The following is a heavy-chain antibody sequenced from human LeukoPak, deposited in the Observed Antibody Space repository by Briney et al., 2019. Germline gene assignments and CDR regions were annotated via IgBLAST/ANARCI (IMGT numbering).Heavy chain of an antibody. V-gene: IGHV3-23*01. CDR1: GFTFSSYA. CDR2: ITGNGRGT. Sequence: PGGSLRLSCAASGFTFSSYAMTWVRQAPGKGLEWVSSITGNGRGTSYGDSVRGRFTVSRDNSKNTLYMQMNSLRAEDTAVYYCANPGGITGTTVEIDIWGQGTMVTVSS. CDR3: ANPGGITGTTVEIDI. J-gene: IGHJ3*02. D-gene: IGHD1-7*01.